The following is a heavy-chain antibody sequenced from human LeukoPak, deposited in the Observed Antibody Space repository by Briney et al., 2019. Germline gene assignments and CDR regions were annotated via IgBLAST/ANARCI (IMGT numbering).Heavy chain of an antibody. CDR1: GGSISSYY. CDR3: ARVVAGIAVY. J-gene: IGHJ4*02. Sequence: PSETLSLTCTVSGGSISSYYWSWIRQPPWKGLEWIGYIYYSGSTNYDPSLKSRVTISVDTSKNQFSLKLSSVTAADTAVYYCARVVAGIAVYWGQGTLVTVSS. CDR2: IYYSGST. D-gene: IGHD6-19*01. V-gene: IGHV4-59*01.